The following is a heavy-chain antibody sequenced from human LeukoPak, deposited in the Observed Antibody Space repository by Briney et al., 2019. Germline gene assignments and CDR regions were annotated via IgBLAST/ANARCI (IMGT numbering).Heavy chain of an antibody. Sequence: GESLKISCKGSGYSFTSYWIGWVRQMPGKGLEWMGIIYPGDSDTRYSPSFQGQVTISADKSISTAYLQWSSLKTSDTAMYYCARHSNYYDSSGYYQFDYWGQGTLVTVSS. J-gene: IGHJ4*02. CDR3: ARHSNYYDSSGYYQFDY. V-gene: IGHV5-51*01. CDR2: IYPGDSDT. D-gene: IGHD3-22*01. CDR1: GYSFTSYW.